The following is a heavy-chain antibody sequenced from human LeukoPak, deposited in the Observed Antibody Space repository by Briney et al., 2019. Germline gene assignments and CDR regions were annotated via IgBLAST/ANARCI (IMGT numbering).Heavy chain of an antibody. Sequence: GGSLRLSCAASGFTFDDYAMHWVRQAPGKGLEWVSAISGSSGSTYYADSVKGRFTISRDNSKNTLYLQMNSLRAEDTAVYYCAKRGANFDAFDIWGQGTMVTVSS. J-gene: IGHJ3*02. CDR3: AKRGANFDAFDI. V-gene: IGHV3-23*01. CDR2: ISGSSGST. CDR1: GFTFDDYA. D-gene: IGHD3-16*01.